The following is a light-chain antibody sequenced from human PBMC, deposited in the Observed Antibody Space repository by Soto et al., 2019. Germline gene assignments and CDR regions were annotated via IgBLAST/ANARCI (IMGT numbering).Light chain of an antibody. CDR1: QVIRND. Sequence: DIQMTQSPSSLSASVGDSVSIXXRASQVIRNDLGWYQQKPGKAPKGXIYAAYTLQSGVPSRFSGSGSGTEFTLTISSLQPDDFATYYCQHYKSYSEAFGQGTKVDI. CDR3: QHYKSYSEA. CDR2: AAY. J-gene: IGKJ1*01. V-gene: IGKV1-17*01.